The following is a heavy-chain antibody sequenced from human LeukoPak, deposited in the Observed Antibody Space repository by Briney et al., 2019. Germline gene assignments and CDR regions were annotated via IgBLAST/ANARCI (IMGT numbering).Heavy chain of an antibody. V-gene: IGHV1-46*03. D-gene: IGHD4-23*01. CDR2: INPSGGST. Sequence: ASVKVSCKASGYTFTSYYMHWVRQAPGQGLEWMGIINPSGGSTSYAQKFQGRVTMTRDTSTSTAYMELSSLRSEDTAVYYCAGYGGNKGIDTWGQGTLGTVSS. J-gene: IGHJ5*02. CDR3: AGYGGNKGIDT. CDR1: GYTFTSYY.